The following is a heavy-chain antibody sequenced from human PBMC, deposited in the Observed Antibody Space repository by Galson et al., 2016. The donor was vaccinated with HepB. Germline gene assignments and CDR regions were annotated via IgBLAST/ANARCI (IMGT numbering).Heavy chain of an antibody. V-gene: IGHV4-31*03. CDR3: ARMGSATDHYYMDV. Sequence: TLSLTCSVSGGSISGGYYWSWIRLLPGKGLEWIGYIYYTGSTYYSPSLKSRVSISVDTSKSQFSLKLYSVTSADTAVYYCARMGSATDHYYMDVWGKGTTVTVSS. D-gene: IGHD3-16*01. CDR1: GGSISGGYY. CDR2: IYYTGST. J-gene: IGHJ6*03.